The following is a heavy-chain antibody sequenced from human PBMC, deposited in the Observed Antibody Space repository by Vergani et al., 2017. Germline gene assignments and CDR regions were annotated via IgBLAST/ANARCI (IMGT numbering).Heavy chain of an antibody. CDR1: GGTFSSYA. V-gene: IGHV1-69*12. J-gene: IGHJ4*02. CDR3: ARNYGDYDPFFDY. CDR2: IIPIFGTT. Sequence: QVQLVQSGAEVKKPGSSVKVSCKASGGTFSSYAISGVRQAPGQGLEWMGGIIPIFGTTNYAQKFQGRVTITADESTSSAYMELSSLRSEDTAVYYCARNYGDYDPFFDYWGQGTLVTVSS. D-gene: IGHD4-17*01.